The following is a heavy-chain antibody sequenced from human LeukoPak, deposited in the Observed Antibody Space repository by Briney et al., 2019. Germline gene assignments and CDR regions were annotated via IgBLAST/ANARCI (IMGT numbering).Heavy chain of an antibody. CDR2: ISYDGSNK. CDR1: GFTFSSYG. V-gene: IGHV3-30*03. CDR3: LYGGYFQH. J-gene: IGHJ1*01. Sequence: PGRSLRLSCAASGFTFSSYGMHWVRQAPGKGLEWVAVISYDGSNKYYADSVKGRFTISRDNAKNTLYLQMNSLRAEGTAVYFCLYGGYFQHWGQGTLVTVSS. D-gene: IGHD3-16*01.